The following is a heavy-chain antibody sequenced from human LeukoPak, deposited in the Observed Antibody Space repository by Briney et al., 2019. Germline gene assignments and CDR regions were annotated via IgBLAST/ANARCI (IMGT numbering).Heavy chain of an antibody. CDR1: GGSFSGYY. V-gene: IGHV4-34*01. D-gene: IGHD2/OR15-2a*01. J-gene: IGHJ4*02. Sequence: SETLSLTCAVYGGSFSGYYWSWIRQPPGKGLEWIGEIDHSGSTNYNPSLKSRVTISVDTSKNQFSLKLSSVTAADTAVYYCARRSMGYAPYFDYWGQGTLVTVSS. CDR3: ARRSMGYAPYFDY. CDR2: IDHSGST.